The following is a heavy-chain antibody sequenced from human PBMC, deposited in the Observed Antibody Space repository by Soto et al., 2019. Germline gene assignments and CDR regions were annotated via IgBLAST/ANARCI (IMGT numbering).Heavy chain of an antibody. D-gene: IGHD3-10*01. CDR3: ARHSTMDPLFVY. Sequence: EVQLVESGGDLIQPGGSLRLSCAASGFTVSSNYMSWVRQAPGKGLEWVSVIYSGGSTYYADSVKGRFTISRDNSNNTLYLQRNSRRAEDTAVYYYARHSTMDPLFVYWGKGTRVTVSS. CDR2: IYSGGST. J-gene: IGHJ4*02. V-gene: IGHV3-53*01. CDR1: GFTVSSNY.